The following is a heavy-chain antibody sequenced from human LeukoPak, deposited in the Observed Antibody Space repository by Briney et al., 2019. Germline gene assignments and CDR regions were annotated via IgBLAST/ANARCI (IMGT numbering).Heavy chain of an antibody. CDR3: ARGSATVSQRTGLYYYYYMDV. CDR2: IIPSFGTA. D-gene: IGHD4-17*01. V-gene: IGHV1-69*05. J-gene: IGHJ6*03. CDR1: GYSFTSSG. Sequence: GASVKISCKGVGYSFTSSGISWVRQAPGQGLEWMGGIIPSFGTANYAQKFQGRATITTDESTTTAYMELGSLSSEDTAVYYCARGSATVSQRTGLYYYYYMDVWGKGTTVTVSS.